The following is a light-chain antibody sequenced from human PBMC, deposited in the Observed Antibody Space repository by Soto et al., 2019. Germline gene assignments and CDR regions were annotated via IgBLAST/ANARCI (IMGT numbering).Light chain of an antibody. J-gene: IGKJ1*01. CDR3: QKYNSAPWT. CDR1: QGISNN. CDR2: DAS. Sequence: DIQMTQSPSSLSASIGDRVTITCRASQGISNNLAWYQQKPGKVPKLLFYDASTLQSGVPSRFSGSGSGTDFTLTISSLQPEDVATYYCQKYNSAPWTFGQGSKVEIK. V-gene: IGKV1-27*01.